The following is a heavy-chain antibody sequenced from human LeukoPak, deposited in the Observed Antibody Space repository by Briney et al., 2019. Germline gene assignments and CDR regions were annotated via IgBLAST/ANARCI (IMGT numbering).Heavy chain of an antibody. V-gene: IGHV5-51*01. J-gene: IGHJ4*02. Sequence: GESLKTSCKGSGYSFTSYWVGWVRQMPGKGLEWMGIIYPGDSDTRYSPSFQGQVTISADKSISTAYLQWSSLKASDTAMYYCARRAYSYAYGYWGQGTLVTVSS. CDR1: GYSFTSYW. D-gene: IGHD5-18*01. CDR3: ARRAYSYAYGY. CDR2: IYPGDSDT.